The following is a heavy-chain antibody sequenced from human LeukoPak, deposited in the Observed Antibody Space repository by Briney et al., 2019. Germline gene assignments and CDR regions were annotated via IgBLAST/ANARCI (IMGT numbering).Heavy chain of an antibody. D-gene: IGHD6-13*01. J-gene: IGHJ5*02. CDR1: GGSISSYY. V-gene: IGHV4-59*01. CDR2: IYYSGST. CDR3: ARDLSAAAGNGWFVP. Sequence: SETLTLTCTVSGGSISSYYWSWVRQPPGKGLEWIGYIYYSGSTNYNPSLKSRVTISVDTSKNQFSLKLSSVTAADTAVYYCARDLSAAAGNGWFVPWGQGTLVTVSS.